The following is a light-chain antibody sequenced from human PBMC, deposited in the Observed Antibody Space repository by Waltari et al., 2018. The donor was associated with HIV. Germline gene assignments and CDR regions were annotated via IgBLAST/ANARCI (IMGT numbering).Light chain of an antibody. CDR2: KAS. J-gene: IGKJ4*01. CDR1: QSADRW. Sequence: DIRMTQSPSVLPASVGDRVSITCRARQSADRWVEWYQQKPAKAPRLLIHKASTLQNGVPSRYSGRRSGTEFTLTSSSLQPDDFATYYCQQYNSLPTFGVGTEV. CDR3: QQYNSLPT. V-gene: IGKV1-5*03.